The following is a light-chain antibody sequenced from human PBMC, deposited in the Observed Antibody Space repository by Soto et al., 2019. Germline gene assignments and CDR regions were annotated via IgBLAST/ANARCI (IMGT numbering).Light chain of an antibody. V-gene: IGLV1-40*01. CDR2: GNS. CDR3: QSYDSSVTGSV. J-gene: IGLJ2*01. Sequence: QSVLTQPPSVSGAPGQRVTISCTGGSSNIGAGYDVCWYQQLPGKAPKLLIYGNSNRPSGVPDRFSGSKSGTSASLAITGLQAEDEADYYCQSYDSSVTGSVFGGGTKLTVL. CDR1: SSNIGAGYD.